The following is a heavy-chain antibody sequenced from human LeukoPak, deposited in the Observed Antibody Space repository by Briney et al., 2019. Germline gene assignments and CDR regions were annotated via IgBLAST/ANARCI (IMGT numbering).Heavy chain of an antibody. CDR1: GGSTSSCDYY. J-gene: IGHJ5*02. CDR3: ARGLIAAGNWFDP. CDR2: IYYSGST. Sequence: PSETLSLTCTVSGGSTSSCDYYWSWIRQPPGKGLEWIGYIYYSGSTYYNPSLKSRVTISVDTSKNQFSLKLSSLTASDTAVYYCARGLIAAGNWFDPWGQGTLVTVSS. D-gene: IGHD2-15*01. V-gene: IGHV4-30-4*01.